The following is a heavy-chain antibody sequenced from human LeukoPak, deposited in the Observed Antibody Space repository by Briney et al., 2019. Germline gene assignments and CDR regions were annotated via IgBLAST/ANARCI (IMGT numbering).Heavy chain of an antibody. CDR3: AKESGKFDY. J-gene: IGHJ4*02. CDR2: ISADGGST. V-gene: IGHV3-43*02. CDR1: GLNFDDSA. Sequence: GGSLRLSCVASGLNFDDSALHWVRQAPGKGLEWVSLISADGGSTFSADSVKGRFSISRDNSKNSLYLQMNSLRSEDTAMYYCAKESGKFDYWGQGTLVAVSS.